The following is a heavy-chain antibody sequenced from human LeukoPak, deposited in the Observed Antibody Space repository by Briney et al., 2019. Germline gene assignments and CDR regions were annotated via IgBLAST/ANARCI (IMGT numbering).Heavy chain of an antibody. Sequence: PGGSLRLSCAAFGFTFSSYDMSWVRQAPGKGLEWVSSLTTNSRYIYYADSVKGRFTLSRDNAKNSLFLEMNNLGAEDTAVYYCVRGLMTANRSDAFDLWGQGTMVTVSS. V-gene: IGHV3-21*01. J-gene: IGHJ3*01. D-gene: IGHD2-21*02. CDR3: VRGLMTANRSDAFDL. CDR2: LTTNSRYI. CDR1: GFTFSSYD.